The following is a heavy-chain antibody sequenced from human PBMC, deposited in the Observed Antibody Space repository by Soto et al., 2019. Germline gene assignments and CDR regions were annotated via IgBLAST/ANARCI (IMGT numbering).Heavy chain of an antibody. J-gene: IGHJ3*02. D-gene: IGHD5-12*01. Sequence: QVQLVQSGAEVKKPGSSVTVSCQASGGTFSSYTISWVRQAPGPGLEWMGRIIPILGIANYAQKFQGRVTSTADKATSTAYMELSSLRSEDTAVYYCARLVATIKNAFDIWGQGTMVTVSS. CDR2: IIPILGIA. CDR1: GGTFSSYT. CDR3: ARLVATIKNAFDI. V-gene: IGHV1-69*02.